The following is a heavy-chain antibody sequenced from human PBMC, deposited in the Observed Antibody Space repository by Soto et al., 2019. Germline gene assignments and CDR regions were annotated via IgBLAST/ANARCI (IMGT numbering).Heavy chain of an antibody. CDR1: GGSISGSYW. J-gene: IGHJ4*02. CDR2: VYHGGST. Sequence: SETLSLTCAVSGGSISGSYWWAWVRQTPGRGLEWIGQVYHGGSTNYNPSPKNRVTISVDKSKNHFSLSLTSVTAADTAVYFCAASVNYDFWRDGGRHYYFDYWGQGSLVTVSS. V-gene: IGHV4-4*02. CDR3: AASVNYDFWRDGGRHYYFDY. D-gene: IGHD3-3*01.